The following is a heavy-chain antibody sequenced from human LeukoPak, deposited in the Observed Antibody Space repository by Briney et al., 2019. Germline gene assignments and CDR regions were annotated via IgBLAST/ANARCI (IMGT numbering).Heavy chain of an antibody. D-gene: IGHD3-3*01. Sequence: GGSLRLSCAVSGFTVSSSYMNWVRQAPGKGLEWVSVIYSGGNTYYADSVKGRFTSSRDNSKNTPYLQMDSLRAEDTAVYYCARLPSSPFGVVIGPPVWFDPWGQGTLVTVSS. V-gene: IGHV3-66*04. CDR1: GFTVSSSY. CDR2: IYSGGNT. CDR3: ARLPSSPFGVVIGPPVWFDP. J-gene: IGHJ5*02.